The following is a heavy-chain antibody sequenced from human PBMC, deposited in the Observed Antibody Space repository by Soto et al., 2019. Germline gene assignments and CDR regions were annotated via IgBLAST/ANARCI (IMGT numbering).Heavy chain of an antibody. CDR3: ARDPSITGTSYFDY. CDR1: GGSISSGGYY. CDR2: IYYSGSS. Sequence: SETLSLTCTVSGGSISSGGYYWSWIRQHPGKGLEWIGYIYYSGSSYYNPSLKSRVTISVDTSKNQFSLKLSSVTAADTAVYYCARDPSITGTSYFDYWGQGTLVTVSS. V-gene: IGHV4-31*03. J-gene: IGHJ4*02. D-gene: IGHD1-7*01.